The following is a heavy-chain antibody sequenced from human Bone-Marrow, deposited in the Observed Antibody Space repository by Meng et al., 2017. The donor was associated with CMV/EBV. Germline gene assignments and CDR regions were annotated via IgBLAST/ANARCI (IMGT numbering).Heavy chain of an antibody. D-gene: IGHD1-1*01. Sequence: SCAGGGIPLSDPYMDWVRQAPGKGLEWVGRTRNKGHRYSTEYATSVKGRFTISRDDSTNSMFLQMNSLKTEDTAVYYCVRGLNSFDLWGQGTMVTVSS. CDR3: VRGLNSFDL. J-gene: IGHJ3*01. CDR2: TRNKGHRYST. V-gene: IGHV3-72*01. CDR1: GIPLSDPY.